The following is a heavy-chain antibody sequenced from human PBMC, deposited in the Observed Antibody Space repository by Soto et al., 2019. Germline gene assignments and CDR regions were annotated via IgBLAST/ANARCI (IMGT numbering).Heavy chain of an antibody. J-gene: IGHJ4*02. CDR1: RFTSRNYA. V-gene: IGHV3-23*01. Sequence: PGGSLRLSCVASRFTSRNYAMSWVRQAPGKGLEWVSGIGGSGHSTYYADSVKGRFTISRDSSKNTVFLQMNSLRADDTAIYYCARERTSTTDVFESWGQGT. CDR3: ARERTSTTDVFES. D-gene: IGHD2-8*01. CDR2: IGGSGHST.